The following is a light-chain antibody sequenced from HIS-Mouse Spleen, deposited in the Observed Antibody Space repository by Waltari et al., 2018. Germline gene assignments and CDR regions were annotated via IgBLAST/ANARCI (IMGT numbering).Light chain of an antibody. CDR3: GTWDSSLSAGV. CDR2: DNN. CDR1: SSNIGNTY. Sequence: QSVLTQPPSVSAAPGQKVTISCSGRSSNIGNTYVSWYQQLPGTAPKLLIYDNNKRPSGIPDRFSGSKSGTSATLGITGLQTGDEADYYCGTWDSSLSAGVFGGGTKLTVL. V-gene: IGLV1-51*01. J-gene: IGLJ3*02.